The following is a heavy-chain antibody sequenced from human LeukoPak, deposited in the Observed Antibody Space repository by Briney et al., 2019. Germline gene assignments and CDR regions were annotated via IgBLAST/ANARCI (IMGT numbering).Heavy chain of an antibody. Sequence: RPGGSLRLSCAACGFTFDDYGMSWVRQAPGKGLEWVSGINWNGGSTGYADSVKGRFTISRDNAKNSLYLQMNSLRADDTALYYCARDQYYYDGSGYYRESFQHWGQGTLVTVSS. CDR3: ARDQYYYDGSGYYRESFQH. D-gene: IGHD3-22*01. V-gene: IGHV3-20*04. J-gene: IGHJ1*01. CDR1: GFTFDDYG. CDR2: INWNGGST.